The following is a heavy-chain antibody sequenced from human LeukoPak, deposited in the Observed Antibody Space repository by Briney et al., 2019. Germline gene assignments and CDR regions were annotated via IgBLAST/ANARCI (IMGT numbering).Heavy chain of an antibody. D-gene: IGHD3-9*01. CDR3: ARLRYFDWGDYYYYYYMDV. J-gene: IGHJ6*03. V-gene: IGHV1-69*13. Sequence: GASVKVPCKASGGTFSSYAISWVRQAPGQGLEWMGGIIPIFGTANYAQKFQGRVTITADESTSTAYMELSSLRSEDTAVYYCARLRYFDWGDYYYYYYMDVWGKGTTVTVSS. CDR1: GGTFSSYA. CDR2: IIPIFGTA.